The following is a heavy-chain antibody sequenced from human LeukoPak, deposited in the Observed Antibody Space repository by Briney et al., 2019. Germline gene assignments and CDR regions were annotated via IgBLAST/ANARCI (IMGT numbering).Heavy chain of an antibody. CDR2: IYSGGST. D-gene: IGHD1-26*01. CDR3: AAGIVGATGY. Sequence: PGGSLRLSCAASGFTVSSNYMSWVRQAPGKGLEWVSVIYSGGSTYYADSVKGRFTISRDNAKNSLYLQMNSLRAEDTAVYYCAAGIVGATGYWGQGTLVTVSS. J-gene: IGHJ4*02. V-gene: IGHV3-66*01. CDR1: GFTVSSNY.